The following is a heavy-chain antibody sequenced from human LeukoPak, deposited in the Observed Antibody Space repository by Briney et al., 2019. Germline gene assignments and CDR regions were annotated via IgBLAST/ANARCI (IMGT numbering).Heavy chain of an antibody. Sequence: SETLSLTCSVSGGSLTYTSHYWGWIRQPPGKGLEWIGTIYYGGNTYYNPSLKSRVTISVDTSKNQFSLKLSSVTAADTAVYYCATTTVVTSGFDYWGQGTLVTVSS. J-gene: IGHJ4*02. V-gene: IGHV4-39*01. D-gene: IGHD4-23*01. CDR1: GGSLTYTSHY. CDR2: IYYGGNT. CDR3: ATTTVVTSGFDY.